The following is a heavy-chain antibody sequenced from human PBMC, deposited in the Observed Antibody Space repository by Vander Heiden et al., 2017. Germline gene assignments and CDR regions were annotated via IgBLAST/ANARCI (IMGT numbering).Heavy chain of an antibody. D-gene: IGHD1-26*01. V-gene: IGHV3-30-3*01. CDR2: ISYDGSNK. Sequence: QVQLVESGGGVVRPGRSLRLSCAASGFTFSSYAMHWVRQAPGKGLEWVAVISYDGSNKYYADAVKGRFTISRDNSKNTLYLQMKSMRAEDTAVYYCARDYSGSHRGAFDIWGQGTMVTVSS. CDR1: GFTFSSYA. J-gene: IGHJ3*02. CDR3: ARDYSGSHRGAFDI.